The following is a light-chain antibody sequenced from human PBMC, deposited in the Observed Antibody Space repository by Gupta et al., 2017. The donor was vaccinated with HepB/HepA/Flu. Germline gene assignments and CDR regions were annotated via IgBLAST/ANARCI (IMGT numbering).Light chain of an antibody. CDR1: ALPKQY. Sequence: SYALTQPPSVSVSPGQTARITCSGDALPKQYAYWYHQKPGQAPVMVIYKDRERPSGIPERFSGSSSGTTVTLTISGVQAEDEADYYCQSADSSGSYVVFGGGTKVTVL. CDR3: QSADSSGSYVV. V-gene: IGLV3-25*03. CDR2: KDR. J-gene: IGLJ2*01.